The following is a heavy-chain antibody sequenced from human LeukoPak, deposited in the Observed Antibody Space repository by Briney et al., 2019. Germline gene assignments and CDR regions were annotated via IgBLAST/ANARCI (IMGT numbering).Heavy chain of an antibody. Sequence: ASVKVSCKASGYTFTGYYMHWVRQAPGQGLEWMGWINPNSGGTNYAQKFQGRVTMTRDTSISTAYMELSRLRSDDTAVYYCARERDSMVRGVNPPRYMDVWGKGTTVTVSS. D-gene: IGHD3-10*01. V-gene: IGHV1-2*02. CDR3: ARERDSMVRGVNPPRYMDV. CDR2: INPNSGGT. J-gene: IGHJ6*03. CDR1: GYTFTGYY.